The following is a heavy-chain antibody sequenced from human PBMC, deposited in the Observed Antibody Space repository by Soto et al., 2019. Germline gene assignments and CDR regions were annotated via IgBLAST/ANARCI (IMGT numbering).Heavy chain of an antibody. D-gene: IGHD2-21*02. CDR2: IYPGDSDT. CDR1: GYSFTSYW. CDR3: ARSIVVVTALDY. J-gene: IGHJ4*02. V-gene: IGHV5-51*01. Sequence: PGESLKISCKGSGYSFTSYWIVWVRQMPGKGLEWMGIIYPGDSDTRYSPSFQGQVTISADKSISTAYMELSSLRSEDTAVYYCARSIVVVTALDYWGQGTLVTVSS.